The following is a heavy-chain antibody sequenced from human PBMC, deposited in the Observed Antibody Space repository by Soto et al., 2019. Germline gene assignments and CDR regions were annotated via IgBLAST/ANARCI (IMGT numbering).Heavy chain of an antibody. J-gene: IGHJ4*02. D-gene: IGHD3-10*01. CDR1: GGSISRGGYF. CDR3: ARVESSGTFDY. V-gene: IGHV4-31*03. Sequence: QLQLQESGPGLVKPSQTLSLTCTVSGGSISRGGYFWSWIRQHPGKGLEWIGYIYYSGTTYYNPSLKSRLTIAVDTSKNQFSLNLMSVTAADTALYYCARVESSGTFDYWGQGTLFTVSS. CDR2: IYYSGTT.